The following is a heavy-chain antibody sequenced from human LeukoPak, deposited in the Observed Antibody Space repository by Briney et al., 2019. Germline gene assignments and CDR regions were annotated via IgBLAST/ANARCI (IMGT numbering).Heavy chain of an antibody. V-gene: IGHV4-61*02. CDR1: GGSISSGSYY. J-gene: IGHJ4*02. Sequence: SQTLSLTCTVSGGSISSGSYYWSWVRQPPGKGLEWIRRTYTSGGTNYNPSLHSRVTISVDTSKNQFSLKLSSVTAADTAVYYCARGRKHYDIVTGHAPTSFYFDYWGQGTLVTVSS. D-gene: IGHD3-9*01. CDR2: TYTSGGT. CDR3: ARGRKHYDIVTGHAPTSFYFDY.